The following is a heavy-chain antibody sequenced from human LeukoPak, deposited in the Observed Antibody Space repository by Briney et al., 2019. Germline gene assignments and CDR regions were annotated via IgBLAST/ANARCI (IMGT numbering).Heavy chain of an antibody. Sequence: PGGSLRLSCAASGFTFSSYAMSWVRQAPGKGLEWVSAISGSGGSTYYADSVKGRFTISRDNSKNTLYLQMNSLRAEDTAVYYCAKGGHRVVIMSAHFQHWGQGTLVTVSS. CDR3: AKGGHRVVIMSAHFQH. D-gene: IGHD2-21*01. CDR2: ISGSGGST. J-gene: IGHJ1*01. V-gene: IGHV3-23*01. CDR1: GFTFSSYA.